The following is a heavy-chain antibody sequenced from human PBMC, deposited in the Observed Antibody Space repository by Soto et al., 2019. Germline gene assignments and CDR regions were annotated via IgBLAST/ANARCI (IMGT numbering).Heavy chain of an antibody. CDR1: GFTFSSYA. J-gene: IGHJ6*02. Sequence: QVQLVESGGGVVQPGRSLRLSCAASGFTFSSYAMQWVRQAPGKGLEWVPVISYDGSNKYDADSVKGRFTISRDNSKNTLYLQMNSLRAEDTAVYYCARPNRHYYYYGMDVWGQGTTVTVSS. D-gene: IGHD7-27*01. CDR3: ARPNRHYYYYGMDV. CDR2: ISYDGSNK. V-gene: IGHV3-30-3*01.